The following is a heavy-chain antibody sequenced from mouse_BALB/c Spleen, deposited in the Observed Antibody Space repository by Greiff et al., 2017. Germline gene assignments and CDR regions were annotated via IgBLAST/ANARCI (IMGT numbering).Heavy chain of an antibody. D-gene: IGHD2-14*01. CDR3: ARDYRYGGYYFDY. J-gene: IGHJ2*01. V-gene: IGHV2-2*01. CDR2: IWSGGST. CDR1: GFSLTSYG. Sequence: QVQLKESGPGLVQPSQSLSITCTVSGFSLTSYGVHWVRQSPGKGLEWLGVIWSGGSTDYNAAFISRLSISKDNSKSQVFFKMNSLQTDDTARYYCARDYRYGGYYFDYWGQGTTLTVSS.